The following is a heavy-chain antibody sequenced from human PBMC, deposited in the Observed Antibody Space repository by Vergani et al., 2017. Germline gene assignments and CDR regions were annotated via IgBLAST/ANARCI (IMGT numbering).Heavy chain of an antibody. CDR1: GFTFGDYA. D-gene: IGHD6-13*01. CDR3: AKGLHAGRRYYFDY. J-gene: IGHJ4*02. V-gene: IGHV3-23*04. Sequence: EVQLVESGGGLVQPGRSLRLSCTTSGFTFGDYAMSWFRQAPGKGLEWVSAISGSGGSTYYADSVKGRFTISRDNSKNTLYLQMNSLRAEDTAVYYCAKGLHAGRRYYFDYWGQGTLVTVSS. CDR2: ISGSGGST.